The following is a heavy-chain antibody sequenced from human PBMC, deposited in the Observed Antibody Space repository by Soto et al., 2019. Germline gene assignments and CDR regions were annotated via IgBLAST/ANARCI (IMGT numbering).Heavy chain of an antibody. CDR2: IYHGEST. CDR1: GGSFSSSDW. CDR3: VRAGRELCSAASCYSGLSGMAV. D-gene: IGHD2-15*01. J-gene: IGHJ6*02. Sequence: QVQLQESGPGLVKPSGTLSLTCAVSGGSFSSSDWWSWVRQPPGKGLEWIGQIYHGESTNYNPSPWNRATISVTKSKNHFSLRLTSGSAADTAVYYCVRAGRELCSAASCYSGLSGMAVWGQGTTVTVSS. V-gene: IGHV4-4*02.